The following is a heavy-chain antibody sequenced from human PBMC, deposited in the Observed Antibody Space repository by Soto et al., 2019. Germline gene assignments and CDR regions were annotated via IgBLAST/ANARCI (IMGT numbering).Heavy chain of an antibody. CDR2: ISYDGSNK. V-gene: IGHV3-30*18. J-gene: IGHJ6*02. CDR1: GFTFSSYG. CDR3: EKVTAGTSMDV. D-gene: IGHD5-18*01. Sequence: XGSLRLTFAASGFTFSSYGMDWVRQAPGKGLEWVAVISYDGSNKYYADSVKGRFTISRDNSKNTLYLQMNSLRAEDTAVYYCEKVTAGTSMDVWGQGTTVTVSS.